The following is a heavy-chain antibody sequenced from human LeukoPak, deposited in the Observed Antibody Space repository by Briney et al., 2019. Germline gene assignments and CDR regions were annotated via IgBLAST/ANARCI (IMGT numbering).Heavy chain of an antibody. Sequence: GESLKISCKGSGYSFTKFWIGWVRQMPGKGLEWMGIIYPGDSDTRYSPSFQGQVTISADKSISTAYLQWSSLKASDTAMYYCARAEYYYGSGSPPGDYWGQGTLVTVSS. CDR1: GYSFTKFW. D-gene: IGHD3-10*01. CDR3: ARAEYYYGSGSPPGDY. CDR2: IYPGDSDT. J-gene: IGHJ4*02. V-gene: IGHV5-51*01.